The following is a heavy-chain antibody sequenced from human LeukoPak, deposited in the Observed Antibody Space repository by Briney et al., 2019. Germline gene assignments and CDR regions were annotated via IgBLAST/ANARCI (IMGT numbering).Heavy chain of an antibody. Sequence: GGSLRLSCAASGFTFSTYAMHWVRQAPGKGLEWVAVISYDGSSKNYGDSVKGRFTISRDYSKNTLYVQMNSLRAEDTAVYYCAKARGFCSGGSCYNPFDPWGQGTLVTVSS. CDR1: GFTFSTYA. D-gene: IGHD2-15*01. V-gene: IGHV3-30-3*01. CDR2: ISYDGSSK. CDR3: AKARGFCSGGSCYNPFDP. J-gene: IGHJ5*02.